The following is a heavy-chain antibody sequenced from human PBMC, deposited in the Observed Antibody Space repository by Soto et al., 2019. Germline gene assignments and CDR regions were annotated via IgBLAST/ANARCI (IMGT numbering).Heavy chain of an antibody. Sequence: QVQLVESGGGVVQPGGSLRLSCVASGFTFSTYGMHWVRQAPGKGLEWVALISYDGSNEEYADSVRGRITISRDNSKNTLYLQMDSLRAEDTAVYYCAKDQVSSGWYKWSWFDPWGQGTLVTVSS. CDR2: ISYDGSNE. CDR3: AKDQVSSGWYKWSWFDP. CDR1: GFTFSTYG. D-gene: IGHD6-19*01. J-gene: IGHJ5*02. V-gene: IGHV3-30*18.